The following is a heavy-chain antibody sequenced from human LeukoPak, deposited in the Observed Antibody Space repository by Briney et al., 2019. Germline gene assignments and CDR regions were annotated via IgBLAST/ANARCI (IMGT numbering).Heavy chain of an antibody. J-gene: IGHJ4*02. V-gene: IGHV4-59*01. CDR3: VSQVAGSMSQN. CDR1: GDSMTNYY. Sequence: KPSETLSLTCTVSGDSMTNYYWNWLRQPPGKGLEWIGFIYNSGDTRYNPSFKSRITISIDMSKNQFSLKLFSVTAADAAVYYCVSQVAGSMSQNWGQGTLVTVSS. CDR2: IYNSGDT. D-gene: IGHD6-19*01.